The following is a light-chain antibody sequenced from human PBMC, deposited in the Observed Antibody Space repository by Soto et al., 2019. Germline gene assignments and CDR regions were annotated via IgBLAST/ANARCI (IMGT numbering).Light chain of an antibody. Sequence: EIVLTQSPGTLSLSPGERATLSCRASQSVSVHLAWYQQKPGQAPRLLIYDASNRATGIPARFSGSGSGTDFTLTISSLEPEDFAVYHCVQRTTWPWTCGRGSKVEIK. V-gene: IGKV3-11*01. J-gene: IGKJ1*01. CDR1: QSVSVH. CDR2: DAS. CDR3: VQRTTWPWT.